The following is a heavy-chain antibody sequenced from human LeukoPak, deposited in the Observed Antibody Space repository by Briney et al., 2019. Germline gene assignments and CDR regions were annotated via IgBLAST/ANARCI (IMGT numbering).Heavy chain of an antibody. CDR2: INHSGST. J-gene: IGHJ5*02. CDR1: VGSFSGYY. V-gene: IGHV4-34*01. CDR3: ARGRNFWSGYYIS. D-gene: IGHD3-3*01. Sequence: SETLSLTCAVYVGSFSGYYWSWIRQPPGKGLEWIGEINHSGSTNYNPSLKSRVTISVDTSKNQFSLKLSSVTAADTAVYYCARGRNFWSGYYISWGQGTLVTVSS.